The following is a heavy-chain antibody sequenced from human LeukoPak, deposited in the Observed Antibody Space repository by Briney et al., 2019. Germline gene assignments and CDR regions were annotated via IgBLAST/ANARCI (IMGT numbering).Heavy chain of an antibody. CDR2: IPHTGSV. Sequence: PSETLSLTCAVSGFSISNDYYWGWIRQPPGKGLEWVGNIPHTGSVYYNPSLKSRATISVDRSKNHVSLKVTSVTAADTAVYYCARCGPLYESTSCDYWGQGTLVTVSS. J-gene: IGHJ4*02. CDR3: ARCGPLYESTSCDY. V-gene: IGHV4-38-2*01. D-gene: IGHD2/OR15-2a*01. CDR1: GFSISNDYY.